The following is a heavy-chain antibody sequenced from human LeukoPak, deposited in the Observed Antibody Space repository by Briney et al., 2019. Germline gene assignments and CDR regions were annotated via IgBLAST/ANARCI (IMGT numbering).Heavy chain of an antibody. CDR1: GYSFTSYW. J-gene: IGHJ4*02. CDR3: VRFGLTSSLDY. V-gene: IGHV5-51*01. D-gene: IGHD6-13*01. CDR2: IYPGDSDT. Sequence: GESLKISCKGSGYSFTSYWIGWVRQVPGKGLEWMGLIYPGDSDTRYSPSFQGQVTFSVDTSISTAYLQLSGLRASDTAIYYCVRFGLTSSLDYWGQGTLVTVSS.